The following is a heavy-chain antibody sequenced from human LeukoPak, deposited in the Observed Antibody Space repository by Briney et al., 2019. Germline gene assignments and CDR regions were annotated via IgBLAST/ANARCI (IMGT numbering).Heavy chain of an antibody. CDR2: IKQDGSEK. Sequence: GGSLRLSCAASGFTFSSYWMSWVRQAPGKGLEWVANIKQDGSEKYYVDSVKGRFTISRDNAKNSLYLQMNSLGAEDTAVYYRARDPDYDFWSGYSFFGSMDVWGQGTTVTVSS. D-gene: IGHD3-3*01. CDR1: GFTFSSYW. V-gene: IGHV3-7*03. J-gene: IGHJ6*02. CDR3: ARDPDYDFWSGYSFFGSMDV.